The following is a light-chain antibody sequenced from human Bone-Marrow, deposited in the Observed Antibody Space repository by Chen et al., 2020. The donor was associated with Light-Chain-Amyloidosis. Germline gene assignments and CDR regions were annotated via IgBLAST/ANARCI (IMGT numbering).Light chain of an antibody. CDR1: SSDVGGYNY. J-gene: IGLJ1*01. CDR3: SSYTSSSTPLYV. Sequence: QSALTQPPSVSGSPGQSITISCTGTSSDVGGYNYVSWYQQHPGKAPKLMIYDVSNRPSGVSNRFSGSKSGNTASLTISGLQAEDEADYYCSSYTSSSTPLYVFGTGTKVTVL. CDR2: DVS. V-gene: IGLV2-14*01.